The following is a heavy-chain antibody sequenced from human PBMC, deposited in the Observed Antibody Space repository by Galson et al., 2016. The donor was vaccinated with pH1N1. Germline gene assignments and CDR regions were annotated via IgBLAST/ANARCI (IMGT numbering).Heavy chain of an antibody. CDR1: GFTFRSYA. V-gene: IGHV3-23*01. J-gene: IGHJ4*02. CDR3: AKDKRSGWSVVGGFIDH. D-gene: IGHD6-19*01. CDR2: ISGGGTI. Sequence: SLRLSCAVSGFTFRSYAMNWVRQAPGKGPEWVSVISGGGTIHYADSVRGRFTISRDNSNNTVYLQMNSLRAEDTGGYYCAKDKRSGWSVVGGFIDHWGQGTLVTVSS.